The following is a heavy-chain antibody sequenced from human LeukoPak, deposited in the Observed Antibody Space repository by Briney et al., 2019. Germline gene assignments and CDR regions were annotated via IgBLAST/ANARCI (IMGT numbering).Heavy chain of an antibody. CDR1: GGSISSSNW. CDR3: ARIMGRGYCISTSCRGDWFDP. J-gene: IGHJ5*02. D-gene: IGHD2-2*01. Sequence: SETLSLTCAVSGGSISSSNWWGWVRQPPGEGLEWIGEIYHSGSTNYNPSLKSRVTISVDKSKNQFSLKLSSVTAADTAVYFCARIMGRGYCISTSCRGDWFDPWGQGTLVTVSS. V-gene: IGHV4-4*02. CDR2: IYHSGST.